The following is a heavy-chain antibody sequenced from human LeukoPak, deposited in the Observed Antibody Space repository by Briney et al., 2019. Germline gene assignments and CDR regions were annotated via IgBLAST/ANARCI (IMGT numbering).Heavy chain of an antibody. V-gene: IGHV3-48*01. D-gene: IGHD6-13*01. Sequence: PRGCLRLSCAASRFTFSSYSVNWVRQAPGKGLEWVSYISSSSSTIYYADSVKGRFTISRDNAKNSLYLQMNSLRWDGKAVYYTTSPCIAAAGGTDSSGHGTLGTVSS. CDR1: RFTFSSYS. CDR3: TSPCIAAAGGTDS. J-gene: IGHJ5*01. CDR2: ISSSSSTI.